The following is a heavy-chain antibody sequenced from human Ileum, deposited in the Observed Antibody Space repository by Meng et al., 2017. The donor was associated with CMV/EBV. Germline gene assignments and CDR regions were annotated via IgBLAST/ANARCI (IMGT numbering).Heavy chain of an antibody. D-gene: IGHD6-13*01. CDR2: MNTSGSI. Sequence: QGSAAGLLKPSRTLSLPCSVSGGSTSSGRYFCGWIRQPAGRGLEWIGRMNTSGSITYNPSLKSRVTISLDTSKNQFSLKLNSVTAADTAVYYCARDGYSSSEAWFDPWGQGTLVTVSS. CDR3: ARDGYSSSEAWFDP. CDR1: GGSTSSGRYF. J-gene: IGHJ5*02. V-gene: IGHV4-61*02.